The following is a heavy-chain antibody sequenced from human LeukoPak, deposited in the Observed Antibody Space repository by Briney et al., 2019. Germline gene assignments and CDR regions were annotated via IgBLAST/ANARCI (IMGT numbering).Heavy chain of an antibody. V-gene: IGHV3-66*01. CDR2: IYSGGST. CDR3: AWIVDTAIVEFSFYI. D-gene: IGHD5-18*01. CDR1: GFTVSSNY. J-gene: IGHJ3*02. Sequence: GGSLRLSCAASGFTVSSNYMSWVRQAPGKGLEWVSVIYSGGSTYYADSVKGRFTISRDNSKNTLYLQMNSLRAEDTAVYYCAWIVDTAIVEFSFYIWGQGTMVTGSS.